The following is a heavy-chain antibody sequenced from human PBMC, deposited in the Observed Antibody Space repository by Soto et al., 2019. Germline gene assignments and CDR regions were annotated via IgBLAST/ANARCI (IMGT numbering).Heavy chain of an antibody. CDR3: SIHPSGPESP. V-gene: IGHV3-21*01. J-gene: IGHJ5*02. Sequence: GGSLRLSCAASGFTFSSYSMNWVRQAPGKGLEWVSSISSSSSYIYYADTVKGRFTISRDNAKNSLYLQMNSLRAEDTAVYYCSIHPSGPESPWGQGTLVTVSS. D-gene: IGHD3-10*01. CDR2: ISSSSSYI. CDR1: GFTFSSYS.